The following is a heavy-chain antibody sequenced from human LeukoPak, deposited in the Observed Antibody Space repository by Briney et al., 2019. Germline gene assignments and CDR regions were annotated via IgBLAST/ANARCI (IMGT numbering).Heavy chain of an antibody. CDR2: INHSGST. Sequence: SETLSLTCAVYGGSFSGYYWSWIRQPPGKGLEWIGEINHSGSTNYNPSLKSRVTISVDTSKNQFSLKLSSVTAADTAVYYCARGSGYGDYEVYWGQGTLVTVSS. CDR1: GGSFSGYY. J-gene: IGHJ4*02. CDR3: ARGSGYGDYEVY. D-gene: IGHD4-17*01. V-gene: IGHV4-34*01.